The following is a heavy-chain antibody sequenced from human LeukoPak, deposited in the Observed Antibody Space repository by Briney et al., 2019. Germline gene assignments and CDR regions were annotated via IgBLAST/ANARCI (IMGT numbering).Heavy chain of an antibody. V-gene: IGHV1-69*06. Sequence: SVKVSCKASGGTFSSYAISWVRQAPGQGLEWMGGIIPIFGTANYAQKFQGRVTITADKSTSTAYMELSSLRSEDTAVYYCARDPGGYSYGLTQFDYWGQGTLVTVSS. CDR3: ARDPGGYSYGLTQFDY. CDR2: IIPIFGTA. D-gene: IGHD5-18*01. CDR1: GGTFSSYA. J-gene: IGHJ4*02.